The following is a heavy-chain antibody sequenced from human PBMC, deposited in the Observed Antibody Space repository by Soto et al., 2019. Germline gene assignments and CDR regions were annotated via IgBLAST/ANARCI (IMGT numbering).Heavy chain of an antibody. V-gene: IGHV3-15*01. CDR2: IKSKTDGGTT. CDR3: TTLSYLYYDGMDV. D-gene: IGHD2-2*01. CDR1: GFTFSNAW. Sequence: GSLRLSCAASGFTFSNAWMSWVRQAPGKGLEWVGRIKSKTDGGTTDYAAPVKGRFTISRDDSKNTLYLQMNSLKTEDTAVYYCTTLSYLYYDGMDVWGQGTTVTVSS. J-gene: IGHJ6*02.